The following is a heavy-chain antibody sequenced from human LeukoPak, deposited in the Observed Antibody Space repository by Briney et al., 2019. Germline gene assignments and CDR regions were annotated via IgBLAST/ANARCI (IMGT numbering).Heavy chain of an antibody. J-gene: IGHJ4*02. CDR3: ARVKEETIFGVVIILYFDY. Sequence: GGSLRLSCAASGFTFSSYWMSWVRQAPGKGLEWVANIKQDGSEKYYVDSVKGRFTISRDNAKNSLYLQMNSLRAEDTAVYYCARVKEETIFGVVIILYFDYWGQGTLVTVSS. V-gene: IGHV3-7*01. CDR2: IKQDGSEK. D-gene: IGHD3-3*01. CDR1: GFTFSSYW.